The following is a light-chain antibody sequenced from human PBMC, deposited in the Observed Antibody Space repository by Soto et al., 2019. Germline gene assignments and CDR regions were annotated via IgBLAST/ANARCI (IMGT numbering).Light chain of an antibody. CDR1: SSNIGSNT. J-gene: IGLJ2*01. CDR3: AAWDDSLNGPV. Sequence: QSVLTQPPSSSGNPGQRVTISCSGSSSNIGSNTVNWYQQLPGTAPKLLIYSNNQRPSGVPERFSGSKSGTSASLAISGLQSEDEADYYCAAWDDSLNGPVFGGGTKLTVL. V-gene: IGLV1-44*01. CDR2: SNN.